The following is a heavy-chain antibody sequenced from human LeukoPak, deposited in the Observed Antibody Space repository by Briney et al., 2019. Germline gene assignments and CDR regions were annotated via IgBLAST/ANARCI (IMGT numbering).Heavy chain of an antibody. D-gene: IGHD3-22*01. CDR1: GFTFSSYG. Sequence: PGGSLRLSCAASGFTFSSYGMSWVRQAPGKGLEWVSSISGSSSYIYYADSVKGRFTISRDNSKNSLYLQMNSLRTEDTALYYCATFDSSGYYYVGDYWGQGTPVTVSS. CDR3: ATFDSSGYYYVGDY. CDR2: ISGSSSYI. V-gene: IGHV3-21*04. J-gene: IGHJ4*02.